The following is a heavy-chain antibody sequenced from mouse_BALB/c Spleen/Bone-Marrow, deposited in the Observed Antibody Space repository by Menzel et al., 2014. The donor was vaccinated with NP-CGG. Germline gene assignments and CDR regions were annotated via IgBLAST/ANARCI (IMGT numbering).Heavy chain of an antibody. CDR3: ARDKGRVFFDY. J-gene: IGHJ2*01. Sequence: EVQRVESGGGLVQPGGSLRLSCATSGFTFTDYYMNWVRQPPGKALGWLGFIRNKANGYTTEYSASVKGRFTISRDNSQNNLYLQMNTLRAEDSATYYCARDKGRVFFDYWGQGTTLTVSS. CDR2: IRNKANGYTT. CDR1: GFTFTDYY. V-gene: IGHV7-3*02.